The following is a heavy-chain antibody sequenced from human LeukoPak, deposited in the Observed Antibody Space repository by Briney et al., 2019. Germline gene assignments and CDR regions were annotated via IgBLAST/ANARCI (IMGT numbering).Heavy chain of an antibody. CDR1: GFTFSDDY. Sequence: GGSLRLSRAASGFTFSDDYMSWIRQAPGKGPEWVSYISSDGSTIFYVDSVKGRFTISRDNAKNSLFLQMNSLRAEDTAVYYCARERTTVRYWGQGTLVTVSS. CDR2: ISSDGSTI. V-gene: IGHV3-11*01. J-gene: IGHJ4*02. CDR3: ARERTTVRY. D-gene: IGHD4-17*01.